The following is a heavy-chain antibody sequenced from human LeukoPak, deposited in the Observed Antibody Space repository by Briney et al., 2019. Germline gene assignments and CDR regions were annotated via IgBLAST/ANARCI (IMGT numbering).Heavy chain of an antibody. J-gene: IGHJ2*01. CDR2: LYSGSDT. V-gene: IGHV3-53*01. CDR3: ARVGDHFHWYLDL. Sequence: PGGSLRLSCAASGFTVSTNYMNWVRQAPGKGLEWVPILYSGSDTYYADSVKGRFTISRDSSKNILSLQMNNLRAEDTAVYYCARVGDHFHWYLDLWGRGTLVTVSS. CDR1: GFTVSTNY. D-gene: IGHD3-10*01.